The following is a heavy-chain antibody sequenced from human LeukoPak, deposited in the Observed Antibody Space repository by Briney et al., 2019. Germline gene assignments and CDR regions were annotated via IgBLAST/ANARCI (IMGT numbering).Heavy chain of an antibody. CDR3: ARDLQHQAGY. J-gene: IGHJ4*02. CDR1: GFTFSSYA. Sequence: GGSLRLSCAASGFTFSSYAMSWVRQAPGKGLERVSAISGSGGSTYYADSVKGRFTISRDNYKNSLYQQMNSLRAEDTAVYYCARDLQHQAGYWGQGTLVTVSS. CDR2: ISGSGGST. D-gene: IGHD6-13*01. V-gene: IGHV3-23*01.